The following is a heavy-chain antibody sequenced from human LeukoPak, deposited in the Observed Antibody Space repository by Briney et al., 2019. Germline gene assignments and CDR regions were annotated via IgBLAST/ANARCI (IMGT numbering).Heavy chain of an antibody. Sequence: GGSLRLSCAASGFTFSSNSMNWVRQAPGKGLEWVSSISGRSTSIYYADSVKGRFTISRDNAKNSLYLQMNSLRAEDTAVYYCARENEYSSSSFDYWGQGTLVTVSS. D-gene: IGHD6-6*01. V-gene: IGHV3-21*01. CDR2: ISGRSTSI. J-gene: IGHJ4*02. CDR1: GFTFSSNS. CDR3: ARENEYSSSSFDY.